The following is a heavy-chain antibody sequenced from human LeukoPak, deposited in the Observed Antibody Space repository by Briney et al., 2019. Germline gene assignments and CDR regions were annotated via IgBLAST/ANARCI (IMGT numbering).Heavy chain of an antibody. J-gene: IGHJ5*02. D-gene: IGHD4-17*01. CDR2: VTGTGDRT. V-gene: IGHV3-23*01. Sequence: GGSLRLSCAASGFTFSTYAMSWVRQAPGKGLEWVSGVTGTGDRTLYADSVRGRFTISTDNFKNTLFLEMRRLRADDTAFYYCAKDLSNFGDLGYFDHWGQGDLVTVSS. CDR1: GFTFSTYA. CDR3: AKDLSNFGDLGYFDH.